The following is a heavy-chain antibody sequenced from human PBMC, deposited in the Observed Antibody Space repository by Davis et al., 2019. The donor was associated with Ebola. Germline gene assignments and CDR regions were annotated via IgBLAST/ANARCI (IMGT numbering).Heavy chain of an antibody. J-gene: IGHJ5*02. CDR3: ARHAIFGVVGFGWFDP. V-gene: IGHV4-59*08. CDR2: IYYSGST. D-gene: IGHD3-3*01. Sequence: MPSETLSLTCTVSGGSISSYYWSWIRQPPGKGLEWIGYIYYSGSTNYNPSLKSRVTISVDTSKNQFSLKLSSVTAADTAVYYCARHAIFGVVGFGWFDPWGQGTLVTVSS. CDR1: GGSISSYY.